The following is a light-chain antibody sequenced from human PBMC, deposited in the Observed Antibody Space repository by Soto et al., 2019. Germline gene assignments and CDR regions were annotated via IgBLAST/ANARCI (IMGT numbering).Light chain of an antibody. Sequence: EIVLTQSPDTLSLSPGERATLSCRASQSVGSSSLAWYQQKPGQAPRLLLYGASSRATDIPDRFSGSGSGTDFPLTISSLEPEAFAVYYCQHYGGSPPRYTFGQGTKLEIK. CDR1: QSVGSSS. CDR2: GAS. V-gene: IGKV3-20*01. J-gene: IGKJ2*01. CDR3: QHYGGSPPRYT.